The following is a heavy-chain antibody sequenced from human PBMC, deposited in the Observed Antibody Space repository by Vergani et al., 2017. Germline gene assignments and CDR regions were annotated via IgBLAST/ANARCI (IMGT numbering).Heavy chain of an antibody. V-gene: IGHV1-8*01. CDR1: GFTFTNYD. CDR2: MNPNSGNT. J-gene: IGHJ6*03. D-gene: IGHD5-12*01. Sequence: QVHLVQSGAEVKKPGASVKVSCTASGFTFTNYDINWVRQATGQGLEWMGWMNPNSGNTGYAQKFQGRVTMTTNTSISTAYMELSSLRSEDTAIYYCARAPAWGNTGYNYYYMDVWGKGTTVTVSS. CDR3: ARAPAWGNTGYNYYYMDV.